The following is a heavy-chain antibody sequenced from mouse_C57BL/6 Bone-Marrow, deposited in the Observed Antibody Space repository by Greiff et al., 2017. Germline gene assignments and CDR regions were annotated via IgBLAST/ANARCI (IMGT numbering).Heavy chain of an antibody. D-gene: IGHD2-3*01. CDR1: GYTFTNYW. Sequence: QVQLQQSGAELVRPGTSVKMSCKASGYTFTNYWIGWAKQRPGHGLEWIGDIYPGGGYTNYNEKFKGKATLTVDKSSSTSYMQFSSLTSEDSAIYFCAREGGDGYFQFAYWGQGTLVTVSA. J-gene: IGHJ3*01. CDR2: IYPGGGYT. CDR3: AREGGDGYFQFAY. V-gene: IGHV1-63*01.